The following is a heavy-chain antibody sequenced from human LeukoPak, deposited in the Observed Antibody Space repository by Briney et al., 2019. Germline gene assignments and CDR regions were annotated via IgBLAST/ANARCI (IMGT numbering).Heavy chain of an antibody. D-gene: IGHD7-27*01. Sequence: GGSLRLSCVASGLRQYGISNYAMTWVRQAPGKGLEWVSTLTHDSETTYHADSVKGRFTISRDNSKNTLFLKMGSLRADDTAVYYCAKNWGSSYYYMDVWGKGTTVTVSS. V-gene: IGHV3-23*01. CDR2: LTHDSETT. J-gene: IGHJ6*03. CDR3: AKNWGSSYYYMDV. CDR1: GLRQYGISNYA.